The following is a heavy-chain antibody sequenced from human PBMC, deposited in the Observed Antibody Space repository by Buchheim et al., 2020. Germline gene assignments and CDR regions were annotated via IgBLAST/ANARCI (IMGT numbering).Heavy chain of an antibody. V-gene: IGHV4-4*07. J-gene: IGHJ6*02. D-gene: IGHD3-3*01. CDR2: IYTSGST. CDR1: GGSISSYY. Sequence: QVQLQESGPGLVKPSETLSLTCTVSGGSISSYYWSWIRQPAGKGLEWIGRIYTSGSTNYNPSLKSRVTMSVDTSKNQFSLTLSSVTAADTAVYYCARVGYDFWSGYFNYYYGMDVWGQGTT. CDR3: ARVGYDFWSGYFNYYYGMDV.